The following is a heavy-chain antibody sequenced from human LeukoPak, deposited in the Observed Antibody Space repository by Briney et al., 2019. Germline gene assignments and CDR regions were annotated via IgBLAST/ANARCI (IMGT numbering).Heavy chain of an antibody. Sequence: VASVKVSCKASGYTFTSYDINWVRQATGQGLEWMGWMNPNSGNTGYAQKFQGRVTMTRNTSISTAYMELSSLRSEDTAVYYCARALIGPTTSYNYYYMDVWGKGTTVTVSS. CDR1: GYTFTSYD. D-gene: IGHD2/OR15-2a*01. CDR3: ARALIGPTTSYNYYYMDV. V-gene: IGHV1-8*01. CDR2: MNPNSGNT. J-gene: IGHJ6*03.